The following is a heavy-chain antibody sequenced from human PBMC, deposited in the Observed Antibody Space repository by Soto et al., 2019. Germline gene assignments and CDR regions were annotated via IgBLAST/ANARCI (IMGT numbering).Heavy chain of an antibody. Sequence: QEQLVESGGGVVQPGGSLRLSCAAARFTFSSYGMHWVRQAPGKGLEWMAVVSYDGGYKNYADAVKGRFTISRDNSKNTLYQQMNSLKADDTAVYYCAKGTTVTPWRYLDLWGPGTLVTVSS. CDR3: AKGTTVTPWRYLDL. V-gene: IGHV3-30*18. J-gene: IGHJ2*01. D-gene: IGHD4-17*01. CDR1: RFTFSSYG. CDR2: VSYDGGYK.